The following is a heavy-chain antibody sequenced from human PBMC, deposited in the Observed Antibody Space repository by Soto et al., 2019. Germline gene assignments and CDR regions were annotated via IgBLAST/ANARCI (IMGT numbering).Heavy chain of an antibody. V-gene: IGHV3-30*18. J-gene: IGHJ6*03. CDR2: ISYDGNNK. CDR3: AKVSAPLVHYFYFHYMDV. D-gene: IGHD6-6*01. Sequence: QLQLVESGGGVVQPGRSLRLSCAASGFTFSTYGMHWVRQAPGKGLEWLAVISYDGNNKYYADSVKGRFTISRDNSKNTLYLQMNSLRPEDTAVYYCAKVSAPLVHYFYFHYMDVWGKGTTVTVSS. CDR1: GFTFSTYG.